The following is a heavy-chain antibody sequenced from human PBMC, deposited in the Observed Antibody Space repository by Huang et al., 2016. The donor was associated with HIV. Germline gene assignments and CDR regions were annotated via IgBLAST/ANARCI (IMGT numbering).Heavy chain of an antibody. CDR3: ARQVDGFRSHFDF. V-gene: IGHV5-51*01. Sequence: EVLLVQSGAELKEPGESLKISCKASGYGFSSYWIGWVRQKPGKGLGWMGISNPRDSETKYSPSFDGQVTISADKSTRTAYLQWESLKAPDTAIYFCARQVDGFRSHFDFWGQGTLVSVSS. CDR2: SNPRDSET. J-gene: IGHJ4*02. D-gene: IGHD5-18*01. CDR1: GYGFSSYW.